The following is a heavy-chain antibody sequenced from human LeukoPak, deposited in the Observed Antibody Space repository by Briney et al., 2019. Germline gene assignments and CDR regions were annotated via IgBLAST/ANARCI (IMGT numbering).Heavy chain of an antibody. J-gene: IGHJ6*02. Sequence: ASVKVSCKPSGYTFTSYGISWVRQAPGQGLEWMGWISAYNGNTNYAQKLQGRVTMTTDTSTSTAYMELRSLRSDDTAVYYCARDGYCSGGSCYSYYYYGMDVWGQGTTVTVSS. CDR1: GYTFTSYG. CDR3: ARDGYCSGGSCYSYYYYGMDV. V-gene: IGHV1-18*01. D-gene: IGHD2-15*01. CDR2: ISAYNGNT.